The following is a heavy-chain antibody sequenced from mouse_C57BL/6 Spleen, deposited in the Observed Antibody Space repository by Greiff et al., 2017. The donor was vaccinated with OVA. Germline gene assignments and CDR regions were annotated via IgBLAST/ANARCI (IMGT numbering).Heavy chain of an antibody. J-gene: IGHJ4*01. Sequence: QVQLQQSGAELARPGASVKLSCKASGYTFTSYGISWVKQRTGQGLEWIGEIYPRSGNTYYNEKFKGKATLTADKSSSTAYMELRSLTSEDSAVYFCARWGITTVEDAMDYWGQGTSVTVSS. CDR1: GYTFTSYG. CDR2: IYPRSGNT. D-gene: IGHD1-1*01. CDR3: ARWGITTVEDAMDY. V-gene: IGHV1-81*01.